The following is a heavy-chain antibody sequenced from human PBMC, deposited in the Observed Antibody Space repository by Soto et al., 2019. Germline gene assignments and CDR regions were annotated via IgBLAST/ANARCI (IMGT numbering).Heavy chain of an antibody. CDR3: AREVLIGATVYYYGLDV. V-gene: IGHV3-30*04. J-gene: IGHJ6*02. D-gene: IGHD2-15*01. CDR2: ISFDGRNK. CDR1: GFTFSTYA. Sequence: QVQLVESGGGVVQPGRSLGLSCAASGFTFSTYAMHWVRQAPCKGLEWVAVISFDGRNKYYADSVKGRFTISRDNSKNTLYLQVNSLRAEDTAVYYSAREVLIGATVYYYGLDVWGQGTTVTVSS.